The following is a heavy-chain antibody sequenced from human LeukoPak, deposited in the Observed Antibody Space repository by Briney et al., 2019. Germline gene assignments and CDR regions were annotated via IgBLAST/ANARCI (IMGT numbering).Heavy chain of an antibody. D-gene: IGHD3-10*01. V-gene: IGHV3-30*02. Sequence: GGSLRLSCAASGFTFSTHAMHWVRQAPGMGLEWVAFIWFDGSNKYYADFVKGRFTISKDNSENTLYLQMNSLRAKDTAVYYCAKALWFGESAYYYYYMDVWGKGTTVTVSS. J-gene: IGHJ6*03. CDR1: GFTFSTHA. CDR2: IWFDGSNK. CDR3: AKALWFGESAYYYYYMDV.